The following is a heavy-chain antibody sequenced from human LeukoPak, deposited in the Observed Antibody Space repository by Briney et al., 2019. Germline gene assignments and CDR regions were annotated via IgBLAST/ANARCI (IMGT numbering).Heavy chain of an antibody. D-gene: IGHD2/OR15-2a*01. J-gene: IGHJ4*02. CDR3: TTFYTRLTDY. V-gene: IGHV3-7*05. CDR2: INQDGREQ. CDR1: GITLNTYW. Sequence: GGSLRLSCAASGITLNTYWISWVRQAPGKGLEWLATINQDGREQYYADSVKGRFTISRDNAKNSLVLQMHSLRAEDTAVYYCTTFYTRLTDYWGQGTLVTVSS.